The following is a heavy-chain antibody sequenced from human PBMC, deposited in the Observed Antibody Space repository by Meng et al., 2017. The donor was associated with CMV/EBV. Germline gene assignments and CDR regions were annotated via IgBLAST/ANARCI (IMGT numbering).Heavy chain of an antibody. CDR2: IIPILGIA. CDR3: ARGLRIFGVVPSPYYFDY. J-gene: IGHJ4*02. V-gene: IGHV1-69*02. CDR1: GGTFSSYT. D-gene: IGHD3-3*01. Sequence: SVKVSCKASGGTFSSYTISWVRQAPGQGLEWMGRIIPILGIANYAQKFQGRVTITADKSTSTAYMELSSLRSEDTAVYYCARGLRIFGVVPSPYYFDYWGQGTLVTVSS.